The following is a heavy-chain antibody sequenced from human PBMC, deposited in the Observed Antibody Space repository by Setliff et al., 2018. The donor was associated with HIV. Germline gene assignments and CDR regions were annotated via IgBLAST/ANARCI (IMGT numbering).Heavy chain of an antibody. V-gene: IGHV1-69*05. Sequence: GASVKVSCKASGYTFTSYGISWVRQAPGQGLEWMGGIIPIFGTANYAQKFQGRVTLTRDTSTSTVYTELNSLRSEDTAVYYCAKVKKAYYHDSSGYGAFDIWGQGTMVTVSS. CDR3: AKVKKAYYHDSSGYGAFDI. J-gene: IGHJ3*02. CDR1: GYTFTSYG. CDR2: IIPIFGTA. D-gene: IGHD3-22*01.